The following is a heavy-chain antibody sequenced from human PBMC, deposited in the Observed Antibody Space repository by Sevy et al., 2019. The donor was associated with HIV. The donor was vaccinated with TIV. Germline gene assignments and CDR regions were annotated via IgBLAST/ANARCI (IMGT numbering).Heavy chain of an antibody. Sequence: GGSLRLSCAASGFTFSVYWMTWVRQAPGKGLEWVATMKEDGSDKDYVDSVKGRFTISRDKAKNSLYLQMNSLGAEDTAVYYCVREGVGGYSYSLDQWGLGTLVTVSS. CDR1: GFTFSVYW. J-gene: IGHJ4*02. D-gene: IGHD5-18*01. CDR2: MKEDGSDK. CDR3: VREGVGGYSYSLDQ. V-gene: IGHV3-7*01.